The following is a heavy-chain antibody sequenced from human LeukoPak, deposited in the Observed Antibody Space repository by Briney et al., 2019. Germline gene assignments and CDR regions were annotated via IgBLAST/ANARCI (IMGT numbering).Heavy chain of an antibody. J-gene: IGHJ6*02. CDR2: ISSASGSI. CDR3: ARGPRYCSGGSCYPYLYGMDV. CDR1: GFTFSSYS. V-gene: IGHV3-48*04. Sequence: GGSLRLSCAASGFTFSSYSMNWVRQAPGKGLEWVSYISSASGSIYYADSVKGRFTISRDNAKNSLYLQMNSLRAEDTAVYYCARGPRYCSGGSCYPYLYGMDVWGQGTTVTVSS. D-gene: IGHD2-15*01.